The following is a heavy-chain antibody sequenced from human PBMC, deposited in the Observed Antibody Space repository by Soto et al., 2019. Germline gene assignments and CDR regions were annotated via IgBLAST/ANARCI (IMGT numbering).Heavy chain of an antibody. Sequence: GASVKVSGKASGGTFSSYAISWVRPAPGQGLEWTGGIIPIFGTANYAQKFQGRVTITADESTSTAYMELSSLRSEDTAVYYCASPNNNYYDSSGYSGIFDYWGQGTLVTVSS. V-gene: IGHV1-69*13. D-gene: IGHD3-22*01. J-gene: IGHJ4*02. CDR3: ASPNNNYYDSSGYSGIFDY. CDR1: GGTFSSYA. CDR2: IIPIFGTA.